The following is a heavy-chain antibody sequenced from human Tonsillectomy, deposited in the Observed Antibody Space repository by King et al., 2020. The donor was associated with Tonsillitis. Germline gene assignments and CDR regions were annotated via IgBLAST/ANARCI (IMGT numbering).Heavy chain of an antibody. CDR3: ARDSKIWSGYQIDY. Sequence: VQLVESGGGVVQLGRSLRLSCAASGFTFSTHGMHWVRQAPGKGLEWVAVIWYDGSNKNYAVSVKGRFSISRDNSKNTLSLQMNTLRAEDTAMYYCARDSKIWSGYQIDYWGQGTLVTVSS. V-gene: IGHV3-33*08. CDR2: IWYDGSNK. D-gene: IGHD3-3*01. CDR1: GFTFSTHG. J-gene: IGHJ4*02.